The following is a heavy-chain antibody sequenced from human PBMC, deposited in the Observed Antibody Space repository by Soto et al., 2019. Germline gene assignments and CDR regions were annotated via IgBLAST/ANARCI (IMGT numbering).Heavy chain of an antibody. CDR2: ISTYNGNT. J-gene: IGHJ6*02. Sequence: ASVKVSCKASGYTFTSYGISWVRQAPGQGLEWMGWISTYNGNTNYAQKLQGRVTMTTDTSTSTAYMELRSLRSDDTAVYYCARDSYSSSSPFYYYYGMDVWGQGTTVTVSS. CDR3: ARDSYSSSSPFYYYYGMDV. D-gene: IGHD6-6*01. CDR1: GYTFTSYG. V-gene: IGHV1-18*04.